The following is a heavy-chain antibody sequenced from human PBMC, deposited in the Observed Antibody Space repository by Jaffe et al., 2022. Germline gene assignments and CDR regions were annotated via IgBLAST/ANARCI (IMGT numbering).Heavy chain of an antibody. D-gene: IGHD5-12*01. CDR3: ARDIVATIDYYYYMDV. CDR1: GYTFTSYY. V-gene: IGHV1-46*03. J-gene: IGHJ6*03. Sequence: QVQLVQSGAEVKKPGASVKVSCKASGYTFTSYYMHWVRQAPGQGLEWMGIINPSGGSTSYAQKFQGRVTMTRDTSTSTVYMELSSLRSEDTAVYYCARDIVATIDYYYYMDVWGKGTTVTVSS. CDR2: INPSGGST.